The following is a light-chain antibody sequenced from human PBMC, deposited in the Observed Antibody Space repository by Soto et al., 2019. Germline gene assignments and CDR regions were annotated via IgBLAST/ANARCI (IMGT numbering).Light chain of an antibody. CDR2: DAS. CDR1: QSISSW. CDR3: QQYNSPWT. Sequence: DLQMTQSPSTLSASVGDRVTITCRASQSISSWLAWYQQKPGKAPKLLIYDASSLESGVPSRFSGSGSGTEFTLTISSLQPDDFATHYCQQYNSPWTFGQGTKVEIK. V-gene: IGKV1-5*01. J-gene: IGKJ1*01.